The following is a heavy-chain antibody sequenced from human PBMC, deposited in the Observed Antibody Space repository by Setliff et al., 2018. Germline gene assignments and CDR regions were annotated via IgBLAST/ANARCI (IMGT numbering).Heavy chain of an antibody. CDR2: INHSGSA. V-gene: IGHV4-34*01. J-gene: IGHJ1*01. CDR1: GGSFSGYY. D-gene: IGHD2-21*02. Sequence: SETLSLTCAVYGGSFSGYYWSWIRQPPGKGLEWIGEINHSGSANYNPSLKSRVTISVDTSKNQFSLKLSSVTAADTAVYYCARVYGGYFQWGHGTLVTVSS. CDR3: ARVYGGYFQ.